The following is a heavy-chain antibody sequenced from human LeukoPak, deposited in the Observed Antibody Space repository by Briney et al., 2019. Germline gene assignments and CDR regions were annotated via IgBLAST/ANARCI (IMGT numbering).Heavy chain of an antibody. CDR1: GGSISSYY. V-gene: IGHV4-59*08. CDR3: ASRSYYYYGMDV. J-gene: IGHJ6*02. CDR2: IYYSGST. Sequence: SETLSLTCTVSGGSISSYYWSWIRQPPGKGLEWIGYIYYSGSTNYSPSLKSRVTISVDTSKNQFSPKLSSVTAADTAVYYCASRSYYYYGMDVWGQGTTVTVSS.